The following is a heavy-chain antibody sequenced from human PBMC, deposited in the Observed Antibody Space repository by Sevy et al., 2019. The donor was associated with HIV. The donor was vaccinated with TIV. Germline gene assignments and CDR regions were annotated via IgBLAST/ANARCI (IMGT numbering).Heavy chain of an antibody. Sequence: GGSLRLSCAASGFTFSNAWMSWVRQAPGKGLEWVGRIKSKTDGGTTDYAAPVKGRFTISRDDSKNTLYLQMNSLKTEDTAVYYCTTVRLLWFGELTPNDAFDIWGQGTMVTVSS. CDR1: GFTFSNAW. CDR3: TTVRLLWFGELTPNDAFDI. J-gene: IGHJ3*02. V-gene: IGHV3-15*01. CDR2: IKSKTDGGTT. D-gene: IGHD3-10*01.